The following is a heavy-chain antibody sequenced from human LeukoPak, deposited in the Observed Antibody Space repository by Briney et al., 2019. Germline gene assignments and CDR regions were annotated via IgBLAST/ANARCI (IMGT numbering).Heavy chain of an antibody. CDR1: GGTFSSYA. V-gene: IGHV1-69*04. J-gene: IGHJ4*02. Sequence: ASVKVSCKASGGTFSSYAISWVRQAPGQGLEWMGRIIPILGIANYAQKFQGRVTITADKSTSTAYMELSSLRSEDTAAYYCARGPISGSYYFDYWGQGTLVTVSS. CDR2: IIPILGIA. CDR3: ARGPISGSYYFDY. D-gene: IGHD1-26*01.